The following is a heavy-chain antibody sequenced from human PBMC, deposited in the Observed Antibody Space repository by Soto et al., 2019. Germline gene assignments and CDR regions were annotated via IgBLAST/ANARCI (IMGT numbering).Heavy chain of an antibody. V-gene: IGHV4-39*01. CDR3: ARVLGNDAFDI. CDR1: GASISSSTYY. CDR2: MYYSGST. D-gene: IGHD3-3*02. Sequence: SETLSLTCTVSGASISSSTYYWGWIRQPPGKGLEWIGNMYYSGSTYYNPSLKSRVTMSVDMSKNQFSLKLSSVTAADTAVYYCARVLGNDAFDIWGQGTMVTVSS. J-gene: IGHJ3*02.